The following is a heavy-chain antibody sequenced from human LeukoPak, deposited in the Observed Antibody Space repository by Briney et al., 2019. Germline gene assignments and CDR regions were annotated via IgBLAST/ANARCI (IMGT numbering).Heavy chain of an antibody. Sequence: PGGSLRLSCAASGFTFSDYYISWIRQAPGKGLEWVSYISSSGSTIYYAYSVKGRFTIYRDNAKSSLYLKMNSLRVEDTAVYYCARERYDFWSGYYPTYYYYYYMDVWGKGTTVTVSS. CDR2: ISSSGSTI. D-gene: IGHD3-3*01. V-gene: IGHV3-11*04. CDR1: GFTFSDYY. CDR3: ARERYDFWSGYYPTYYYYYYMDV. J-gene: IGHJ6*03.